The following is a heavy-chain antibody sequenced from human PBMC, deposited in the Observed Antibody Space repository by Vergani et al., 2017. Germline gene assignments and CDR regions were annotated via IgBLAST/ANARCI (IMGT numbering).Heavy chain of an antibody. CDR2: FDPEDGET. V-gene: IGHV1-24*01. CDR1: GYTLTELS. D-gene: IGHD3-9*01. CDR3: ARDFGYYDILTGYYVPSPSDY. J-gene: IGHJ4*02. Sequence: QVQLVQSGAEVKKPGASVKVSCKVSGYTLTELSMHWVRQAPGKGLEWMGGFDPEDGETIYAQKFQGRVTMTEDTSTDTAYMELSSLRSEDTAVYYCARDFGYYDILTGYYVPSPSDYWGQGTLVTVSS.